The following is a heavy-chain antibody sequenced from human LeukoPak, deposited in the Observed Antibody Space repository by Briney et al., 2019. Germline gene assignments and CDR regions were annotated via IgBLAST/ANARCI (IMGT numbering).Heavy chain of an antibody. CDR3: ARDPISRRRAFDI. J-gene: IGHJ3*02. CDR2: SGSSYI. Sequence: SPGGSLRLSCAASGFTVSSDYMSWVRQAPGKGLEWVSSSGSSYIYYADSVKGRFTISRDNAKKSLYLQMNSLRAEDTAVYYCARDPISRRRAFDIWGQGTVVTVSS. V-gene: IGHV3-21*01. CDR1: GFTVSSDY.